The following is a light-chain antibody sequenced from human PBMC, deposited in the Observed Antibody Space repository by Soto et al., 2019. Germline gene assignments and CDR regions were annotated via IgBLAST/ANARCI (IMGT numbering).Light chain of an antibody. CDR3: QQYDSYRT. CDR2: KAS. J-gene: IGKJ1*01. V-gene: IGKV1-5*03. CDR1: QSINTW. Sequence: QMTQSPSTLSASVGDNVTITCRASQSINTWLAWYQLKPGKAPRLLIYKASTLESGVPSRFSGSGSGTEFTLTISSLQPDDLATYYCQQYDSYRTFGQGTKVEI.